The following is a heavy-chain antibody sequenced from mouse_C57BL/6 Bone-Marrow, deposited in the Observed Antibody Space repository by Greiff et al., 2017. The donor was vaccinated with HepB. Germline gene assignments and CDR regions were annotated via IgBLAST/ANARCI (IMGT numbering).Heavy chain of an antibody. V-gene: IGHV1-69*01. Sequence: QVQLQQPGAELVMPGASVKLSCKASGYTFTSYWMHWVKQRPGQGLEWIGEIDPSDSYTNYNQKFKGKSTLTVDKSSSTAYMQLSSLTSEDSAVYYCARSVYYDYDGAFAYWGQGTLVTVSA. CDR2: IDPSDSYT. CDR3: ARSVYYDYDGAFAY. J-gene: IGHJ3*01. D-gene: IGHD2-4*01. CDR1: GYTFTSYW.